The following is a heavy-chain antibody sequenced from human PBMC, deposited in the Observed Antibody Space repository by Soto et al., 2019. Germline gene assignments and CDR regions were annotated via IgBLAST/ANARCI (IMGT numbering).Heavy chain of an antibody. CDR1: GFRLSDYS. CDR3: TRGCVGTCWFEH. CDR2: SSGVDRTII. J-gene: IGHJ4*02. D-gene: IGHD1-1*01. Sequence: EVQLVESGGASVQPGESLRLSCTGSGFRLSDYSMQWVGQAPGKGLEWVAYSSGVDRTIIFYAESVKGRFTVSRDDAKNSMYLQMNSLRADDSAVYYCTRGCVGTCWFEHWGQGALVTVSS. V-gene: IGHV3-48*04.